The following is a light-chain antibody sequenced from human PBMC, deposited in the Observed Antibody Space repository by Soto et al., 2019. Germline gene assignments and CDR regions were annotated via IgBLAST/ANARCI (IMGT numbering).Light chain of an antibody. J-gene: IGKJ1*01. CDR3: QQYNNWPPCT. Sequence: EIVMTQSPATLSVSPGERATLSCRASQSVSSNLAWYQQKPGQAPRLLIYGASTRATGCPVRFSGSGSGTEFTLTITSLQSEDFAVYYCQQYNNWPPCTFGQGTKVEIK. CDR2: GAS. V-gene: IGKV3-15*01. CDR1: QSVSSN.